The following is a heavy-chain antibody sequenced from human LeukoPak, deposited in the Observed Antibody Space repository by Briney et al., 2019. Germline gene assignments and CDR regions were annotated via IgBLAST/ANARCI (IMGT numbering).Heavy chain of an antibody. CDR1: GYPFTTYG. CDR2: ISVYNGNT. J-gene: IGHJ3*02. Sequence: ASVKVSCKASGYPFTTYGISWVRQAPGQRLEWMGWISVYNGNTNYAQNLQGRVTMTTDTSTSTAYMELTSLRSDDTAVYYCAWGRITIFGVVIMTQAFDIWGQGTMVTVSS. CDR3: AWGRITIFGVVIMTQAFDI. D-gene: IGHD3-3*01. V-gene: IGHV1-18*01.